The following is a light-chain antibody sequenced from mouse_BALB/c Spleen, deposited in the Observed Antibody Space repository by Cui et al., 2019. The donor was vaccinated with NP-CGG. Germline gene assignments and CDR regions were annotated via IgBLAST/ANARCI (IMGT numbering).Light chain of an antibody. Sequence: QAFLSQESALPTSPGETVPLTCRSSTGPVTTSNYATWVQEKPNNLLPVQKGGPKTQVQGVPPRSSGSLIGEKAALTIPGAQTEDGAINFCPLCYSNHWVFGGGTKLTVL. CDR1: TGPVTTSNY. V-gene: IGLV1*01. J-gene: IGLJ1*01. CDR2: GPK. CDR3: PLCYSNHWV.